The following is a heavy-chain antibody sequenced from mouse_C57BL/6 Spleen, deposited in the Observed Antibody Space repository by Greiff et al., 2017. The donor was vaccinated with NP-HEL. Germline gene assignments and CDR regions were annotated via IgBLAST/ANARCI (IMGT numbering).Heavy chain of an antibody. V-gene: IGHV1-66*01. CDR1: GYSFTSYY. D-gene: IGHD2-5*01. J-gene: IGHJ4*01. CDR2: IYPGSGNT. CDR3: ARLGYSNGYAMDG. Sequence: QVQLQQSGPELVKPGASVKISCKASGYSFTSYYIHWVKQRPGQGLEWIGWIYPGSGNTKYNEKFKGKATLTADTSSSTAYMQLSSLTSEDSAVYYGARLGYSNGYAMDGWGQGASVTVSS.